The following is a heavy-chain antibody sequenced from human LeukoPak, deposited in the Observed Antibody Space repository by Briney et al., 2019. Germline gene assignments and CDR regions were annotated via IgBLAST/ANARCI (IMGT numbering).Heavy chain of an antibody. V-gene: IGHV6-1*01. CDR3: ARDLSSGLGDFDY. Sequence: SQTLSLTCAISGDSVSNNIATWNCIRQSPARGLECLVSTYYRSKWYYYYAVSVRTRVTINPDTSKNQFSLQLNSVTPEDTAVYYCARDLSSGLGDFDYWGQGTLVTVSS. CDR1: GDSVSNNIAT. D-gene: IGHD3-16*01. CDR2: TYYRSKWYY. J-gene: IGHJ4*02.